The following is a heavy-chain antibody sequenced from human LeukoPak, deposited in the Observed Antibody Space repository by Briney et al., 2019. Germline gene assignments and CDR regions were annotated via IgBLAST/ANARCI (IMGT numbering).Heavy chain of an antibody. CDR3: ARDRYYGSECYYGFPPHFDY. CDR1: GFSFYRHY. J-gene: IGHJ4*02. Sequence: GGTLRLSCAASGFSFYRHYMTWVRQAPWKGLELVANIKQDCSEKNYVDSVKGRFIISRDNAKKSLYLQMNSLRAEDTAVYYSARDRYYGSECYYGFPPHFDYWGQGTLVTVSS. CDR2: IKQDCSEK. V-gene: IGHV3-7*01. D-gene: IGHD3-10*01.